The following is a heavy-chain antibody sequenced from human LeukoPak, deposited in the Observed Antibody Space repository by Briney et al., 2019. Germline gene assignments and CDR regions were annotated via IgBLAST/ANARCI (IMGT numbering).Heavy chain of an antibody. J-gene: IGHJ4*02. CDR2: LGASGSPT. CDR1: GFTFSNSA. D-gene: IGHD2-2*01. CDR3: AKGCDTACYRHDY. V-gene: IGHV3-23*01. Sequence: PGGSLRLSCAVSGFTFSNSAMSWIRQAPGKGLEWVSGLGASGSPTYYADPVKGRFTISRDNSKNTLHLQMDSLRADDTAIYYCAKGCDTACYRHDYWGQGTLVTVSS.